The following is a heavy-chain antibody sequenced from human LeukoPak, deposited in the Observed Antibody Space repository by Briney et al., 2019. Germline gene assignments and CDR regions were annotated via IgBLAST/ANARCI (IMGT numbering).Heavy chain of an antibody. Sequence: SETLSLTCAVSGGSISSSNWWSWVRQPPGKGLEWIGEIYHSGSTNYNPSLKSRVTISVDKSKNQFSLKLSPVTAADTAVYYCARVFYGSGSSSYYFDYWGQGTLVTVSS. CDR1: GGSISSSNW. CDR3: ARVFYGSGSSSYYFDY. D-gene: IGHD3-10*01. CDR2: IYHSGST. V-gene: IGHV4-4*02. J-gene: IGHJ4*02.